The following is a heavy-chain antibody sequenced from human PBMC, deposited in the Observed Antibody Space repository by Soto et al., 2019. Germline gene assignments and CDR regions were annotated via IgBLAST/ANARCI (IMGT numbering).Heavy chain of an antibody. CDR2: ISGSGGST. Sequence: EVQLLESGRGLVQPGGSLRLSCAASGFTFSSYAMSWVRQAPGKGLEWVSAISGSGGSTYYADSVKGRFTISRDNSKNTLYLQMNSLRAEDTAVYYCAKDAEWGFTYYYDSSGYYFDYWGQGTLVTVSS. D-gene: IGHD3-22*01. CDR1: GFTFSSYA. CDR3: AKDAEWGFTYYYDSSGYYFDY. J-gene: IGHJ4*02. V-gene: IGHV3-23*01.